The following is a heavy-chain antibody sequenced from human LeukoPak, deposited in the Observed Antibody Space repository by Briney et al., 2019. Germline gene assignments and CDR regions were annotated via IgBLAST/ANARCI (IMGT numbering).Heavy chain of an antibody. J-gene: IGHJ3*02. CDR2: ISYTGTT. CDR1: GGSVSSGSYY. D-gene: IGHD3-10*01. V-gene: IGHV4-61*01. CDR3: ASPSGGRYRDDALDI. Sequence: PSETLSLTCTVSGGSVSSGSYYWSWIRQSPGKRLEWIGYISYTGTTNYNPSLRSRVTISVDMSKNQIFLKLNSVTAADTAAYHCASPSGGRYRDDALDIWGQGTMVTVSS.